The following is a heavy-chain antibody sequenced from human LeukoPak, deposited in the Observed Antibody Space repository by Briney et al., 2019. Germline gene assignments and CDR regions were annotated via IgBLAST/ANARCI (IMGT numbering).Heavy chain of an antibody. V-gene: IGHV4-59*01. CDR1: GGSISSYY. CDR3: ARDGPPGYYYDYYMDV. CDR2: IYYSGST. J-gene: IGHJ6*03. Sequence: PSETLSLTCTVSGGSISSYYWSWIRQTPGKGLEWIGYIYYSGSTNFNPSLKSRVTISVDTSKNQFSLKMSSVTAADTAVYFCARDGPPGYYYDYYMDVWGKGTTVTISS.